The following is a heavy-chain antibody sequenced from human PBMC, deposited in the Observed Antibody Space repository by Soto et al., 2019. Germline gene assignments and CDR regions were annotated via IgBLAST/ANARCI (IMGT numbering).Heavy chain of an antibody. V-gene: IGHV1-3*01. J-gene: IGHJ4*02. Sequence: ASVKVSCKASGGTFSSYTINWVRQAPGQRLEWMGWINPGNGNTEYAQKFQGRVTITRDTSASTAYMELSSLRSEDTAVYYCARSIVVVTAADCWGQGTLVTVSS. CDR1: GGTFSSYT. CDR2: INPGNGNT. D-gene: IGHD2-21*02. CDR3: ARSIVVVTAADC.